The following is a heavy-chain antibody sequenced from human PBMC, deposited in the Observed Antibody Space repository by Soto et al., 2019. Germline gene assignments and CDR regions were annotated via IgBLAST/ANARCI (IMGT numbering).Heavy chain of an antibody. D-gene: IGHD6-13*01. CDR2: IYYSGST. CDR3: ARGASSGQLVSNYFDY. Sequence: QVQLQESGPGLVKPSQTLSLTCTVSGGSISSGDYYWSWIRQPPGKGLEWIGYIYYSGSTYYNPSLKSRVTISVDTSKNQFSLKLSSVTGADTAVYYCARGASSGQLVSNYFDYWGQGTLVTVSS. V-gene: IGHV4-30-4*01. J-gene: IGHJ4*02. CDR1: GGSISSGDYY.